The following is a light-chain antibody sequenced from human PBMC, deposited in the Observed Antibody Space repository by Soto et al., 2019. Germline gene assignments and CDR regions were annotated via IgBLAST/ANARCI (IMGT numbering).Light chain of an antibody. CDR2: GAT. CDR3: QQYNNWPRK. J-gene: IGKJ1*01. V-gene: IGKV3-15*01. CDR1: QSVSIN. Sequence: EIVMTQSPATLSVSPGERATLSCRASQSVSINLAWYQQKPGQAPRLLIYGATTRATGIPARFSGSGSGTEFTLTISSLQSEDFAVYYCQQYNNWPRKFGQGTKVDIK.